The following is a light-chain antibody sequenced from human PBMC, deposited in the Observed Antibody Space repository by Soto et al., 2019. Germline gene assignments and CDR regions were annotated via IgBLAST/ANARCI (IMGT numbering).Light chain of an antibody. CDR1: SSDVGGYNY. V-gene: IGLV2-8*02. CDR3: SSFAGTFFV. CDR2: EVN. J-gene: IGLJ1*01. Sequence: QSVLTQPPSASRSPGQSVTISCTGTSSDVGGYNYVSWYQQHPGKVPKVLISEVNKRPSGVPDRFSGSKSGNTASLTVSGLQADDEADYYCSSFAGTFFVFGTGTKLTVL.